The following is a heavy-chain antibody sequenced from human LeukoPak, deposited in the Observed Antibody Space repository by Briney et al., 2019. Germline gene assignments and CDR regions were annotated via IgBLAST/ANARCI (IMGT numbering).Heavy chain of an antibody. D-gene: IGHD4/OR15-4a*01. CDR3: ARDKFGPTAHYDVFDI. Sequence: SETLSLTCTVSGGSISNNYWNWHWIRQPQGRGLEWIGYIYYSGSTNYNPSLRSRVTIAVDKSNNQVSLKLSSVTAADTAMYYCARDKFGPTAHYDVFDIWGQGTMVTVSS. CDR1: GGSISNNY. J-gene: IGHJ3*02. CDR2: IYYSGST. V-gene: IGHV4-59*01.